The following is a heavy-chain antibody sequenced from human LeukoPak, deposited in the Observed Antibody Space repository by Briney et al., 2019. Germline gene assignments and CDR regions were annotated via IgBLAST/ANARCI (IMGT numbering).Heavy chain of an antibody. CDR1: GFNFVNTW. J-gene: IGHJ4*02. CDR2: IKNDGSGI. Sequence: PGGSLRLSCAASGFNFVNTWMHWVRQAPGKGLVWVARIKNDGSGIIYADSVKGRFTISRDNTKNSLYLQMNSLRAEGTAVYYCVGGDYWGQGTLVTASS. CDR3: VGGDY. V-gene: IGHV3-74*01.